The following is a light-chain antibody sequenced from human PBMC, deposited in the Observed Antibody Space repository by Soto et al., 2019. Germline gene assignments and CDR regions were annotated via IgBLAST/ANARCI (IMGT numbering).Light chain of an antibody. Sequence: DIQMTQSPSSLSPSVGDRVTITCRARLSISTSLNWYQQKPGKAPNLLIFDASTLQSGVPSRFSGSGSGTDFSLPISSLQPEDFPTDYCQQSYSAPYTFGQGTKLEIK. CDR1: LSISTS. V-gene: IGKV1-39*01. CDR2: DAS. J-gene: IGKJ2*01. CDR3: QQSYSAPYT.